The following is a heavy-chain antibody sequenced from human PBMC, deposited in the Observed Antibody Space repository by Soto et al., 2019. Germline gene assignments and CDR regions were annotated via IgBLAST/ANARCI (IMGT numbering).Heavy chain of an antibody. Sequence: SETLSLTCTVYGGPINTFYWSWVRQPAGKGLEWIGRIFSSGSTSFNPSLESRVAMSVDTSKNHFSLNLSSVTAADMAVYYCAREGSYSAYNFAHGIQLWSFDFWGQGALVTVSS. CDR1: GGPINTFY. CDR3: AREGSYSAYNFAHGIQLWSFDF. CDR2: IFSSGST. V-gene: IGHV4-4*07. J-gene: IGHJ4*02. D-gene: IGHD5-12*01.